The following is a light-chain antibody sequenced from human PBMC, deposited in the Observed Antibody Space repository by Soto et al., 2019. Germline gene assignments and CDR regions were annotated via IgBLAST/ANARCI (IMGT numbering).Light chain of an antibody. Sequence: QSVLTQPASVSGSPGQSITISCTGTNSDVGTHNLVSWYQQHPGKAPKLIIYEGTKRPSGVSNRLSGSKSGNTASLTISGLQAADEADYYCSLYTSENAYVFGTGTKVTVL. J-gene: IGLJ1*01. CDR3: SLYTSENAYV. CDR1: NSDVGTHNL. V-gene: IGLV2-14*02. CDR2: EGT.